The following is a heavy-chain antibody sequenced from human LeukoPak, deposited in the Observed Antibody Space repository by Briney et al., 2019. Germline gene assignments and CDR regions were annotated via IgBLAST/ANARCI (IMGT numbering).Heavy chain of an antibody. CDR3: ARDGLIVGATGNFDY. V-gene: IGHV4-4*07. D-gene: IGHD1-26*01. CDR2: IYTSGST. J-gene: IGHJ4*02. Sequence: PSETLSLTCTVSGGSISSYYWSWIRQPARKGLEWIGRIYTSGSTNYNPSLKSRVTMSVDTSKNQFSLKLSSVTAADTAVYYCARDGLIVGATGNFDYWGQGTLVTVSS. CDR1: GGSISSYY.